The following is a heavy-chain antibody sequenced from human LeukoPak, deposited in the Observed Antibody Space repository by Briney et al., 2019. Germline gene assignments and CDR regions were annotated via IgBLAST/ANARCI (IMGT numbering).Heavy chain of an antibody. CDR1: GGSISSYY. CDR2: IYYSGST. CDR3: ARGSALNYDFWSGYPFGY. J-gene: IGHJ4*02. V-gene: IGHV4-59*12. D-gene: IGHD3-3*01. Sequence: PSETLSLTCTVSGGSISSYYWSWIRQPPGKGLEWIGYIYYSGSTNYNPSLKSRVTISVDTSKNQFSLKLSSVTAADTAVYYCARGSALNYDFWSGYPFGYWGQGTLVTVSS.